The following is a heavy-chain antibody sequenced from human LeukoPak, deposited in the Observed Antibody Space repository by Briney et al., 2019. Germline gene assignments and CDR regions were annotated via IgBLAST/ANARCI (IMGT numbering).Heavy chain of an antibody. Sequence: PGGSLRLACAASGFTFSSYGMSWVRQAPGKGLEWVSAISGSGGSTYYADSVKGRFTISRDNSKNTLYLQMNSLRAEDTAVYYCAKDSAITMVRGVIGGRWFDPWGQGTLVTVSS. CDR2: ISGSGGST. V-gene: IGHV3-23*01. CDR3: AKDSAITMVRGVIGGRWFDP. CDR1: GFTFSSYG. J-gene: IGHJ5*02. D-gene: IGHD3-10*01.